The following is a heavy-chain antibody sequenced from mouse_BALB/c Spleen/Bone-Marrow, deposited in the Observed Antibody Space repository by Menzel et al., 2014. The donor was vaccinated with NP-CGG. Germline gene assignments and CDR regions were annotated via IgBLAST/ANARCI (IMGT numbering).Heavy chain of an antibody. V-gene: IGHV5-4*02. CDR2: ISDGGGHT. J-gene: IGHJ3*01. D-gene: IGHD2-14*01. CDR1: GFSFSDHY. Sequence: DVMLVESGGRLVKPGGSLKLSCAASGFSFSDHYMYWVRQTPEKRLEWVATISDGGGHTYYSDSVKGRLTISRDNAKNNLYLQMSSLKSEDTAMYHCARDGDYRYAWFSYWGQGTPVTVSA. CDR3: ARDGDYRYAWFSY.